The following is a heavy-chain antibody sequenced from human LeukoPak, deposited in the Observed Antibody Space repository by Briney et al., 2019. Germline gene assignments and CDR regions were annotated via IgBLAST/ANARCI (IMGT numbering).Heavy chain of an antibody. D-gene: IGHD2-21*01. V-gene: IGHV3-53*01. CDR3: ARARGGDCYDY. CDR2: IYSGGST. J-gene: IGHJ4*02. Sequence: GGSLRLSCAASGFTVSSNHMSWVRQAPGKGLEWVSVIYSGGSTYYADSVKGRFTISRDNSKNTLYLQMNSLRAEDTAVYYCARARGGDCYDYWGQGTLVTVSS. CDR1: GFTVSSNH.